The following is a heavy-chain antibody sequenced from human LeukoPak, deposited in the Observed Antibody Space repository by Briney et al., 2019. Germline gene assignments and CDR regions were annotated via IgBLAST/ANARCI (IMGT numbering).Heavy chain of an antibody. CDR2: LYMNENT. Sequence: GGSLRLSCVSSGTIVSTNYMQWVRQAPGKGLECVSILYMNENTYYAGSVKGRFTISRDSSRNTLFLQMNSLRAEDTAVYYCSKRSGDFWSAEFDYWGQGTLVTISS. J-gene: IGHJ4*02. CDR3: SKRSGDFWSAEFDY. D-gene: IGHD3-3*01. CDR1: GTIVSTNY. V-gene: IGHV3-53*01.